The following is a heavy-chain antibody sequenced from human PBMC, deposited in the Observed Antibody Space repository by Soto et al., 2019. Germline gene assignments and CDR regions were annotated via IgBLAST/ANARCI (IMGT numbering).Heavy chain of an antibody. CDR1: GGSISSGGYS. Sequence: SENLSLTCAVSGGSISSGGYSWSWIRQPPGKGLEWIGYIYHSGSTYYNPSLKSRVTISVDRSKNQFSLKLSSVTAADTAVYYCAREALDYGDFDAFHIWGQGTMVTGS. CDR3: AREALDYGDFDAFHI. V-gene: IGHV4-30-2*01. D-gene: IGHD4-17*01. J-gene: IGHJ3*02. CDR2: IYHSGST.